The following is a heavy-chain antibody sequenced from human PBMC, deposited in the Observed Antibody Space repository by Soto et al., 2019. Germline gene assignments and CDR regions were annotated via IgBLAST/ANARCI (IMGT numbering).Heavy chain of an antibody. D-gene: IGHD2-15*01. Sequence: QVQLVQSGAEVKKPGASVKVSCKASGYTFTSYGISWVRQAPGQGLEWMGWISAYNGNTNYAQKLQGRVTMTTDTSTSTAYMELRSLRSDDTAVYCCARGGEGYCSGGSCYSVAIDYWGQGTLVTVSS. CDR1: GYTFTSYG. J-gene: IGHJ4*02. CDR3: ARGGEGYCSGGSCYSVAIDY. CDR2: ISAYNGNT. V-gene: IGHV1-18*01.